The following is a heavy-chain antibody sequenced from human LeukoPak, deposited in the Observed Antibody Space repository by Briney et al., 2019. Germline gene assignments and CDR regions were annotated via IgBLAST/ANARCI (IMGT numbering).Heavy chain of an antibody. Sequence: GGSRRLSCAAAGVTFGSYGMHWVRQAPGKGLEWVAFIRYDGTNKYYADSVKGRFTISRDNSKNTLYLQMNSLRAEDTAVYYCAKRHDSGWYLVDYWGQGTLVTVSS. V-gene: IGHV3-30*02. J-gene: IGHJ4*02. CDR3: AKRHDSGWYLVDY. CDR1: GVTFGSYG. D-gene: IGHD6-19*01. CDR2: IRYDGTNK.